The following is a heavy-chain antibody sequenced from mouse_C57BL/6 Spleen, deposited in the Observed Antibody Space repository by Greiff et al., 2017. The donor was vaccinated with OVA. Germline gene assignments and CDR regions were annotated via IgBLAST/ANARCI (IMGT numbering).Heavy chain of an antibody. Sequence: QVQLQQPGAELVMPGASVKLSCKASGYTFTSYWMHWVKQRPRQGLEWIGEIDPSDSYTNYNQKFKGKSTLTVDKSSSTAYMQLSSLTSEDSAVYYCARRRYGSSSYAMDYWGQGTSVTVSS. D-gene: IGHD1-1*01. V-gene: IGHV1-69*01. CDR3: ARRRYGSSSYAMDY. CDR2: IDPSDSYT. CDR1: GYTFTSYW. J-gene: IGHJ4*01.